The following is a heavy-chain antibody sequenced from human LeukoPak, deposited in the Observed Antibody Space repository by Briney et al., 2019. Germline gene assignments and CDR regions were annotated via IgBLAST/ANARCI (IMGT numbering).Heavy chain of an antibody. J-gene: IGHJ1*01. V-gene: IGHV3-7*01. D-gene: IGHD3-22*01. CDR3: AKAPGGGYPYFQH. Sequence: GGSLRLSCAASGFPFSRYWMSWVRQAPGKGLEWVANIKQDGSEKYYVDSVKGRFTISRDNAKNSLYLQMNSLRAEDTAVYYCAKAPGGGYPYFQHWGQGTLVTVSS. CDR2: IKQDGSEK. CDR1: GFPFSRYW.